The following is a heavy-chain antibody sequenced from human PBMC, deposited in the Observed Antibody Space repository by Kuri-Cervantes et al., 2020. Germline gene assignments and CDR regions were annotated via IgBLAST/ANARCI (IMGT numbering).Heavy chain of an antibody. CDR1: GFTFSSYA. CDR2: ISGSGGST. CDR3: ATGPKKVAGYYYMDV. V-gene: IGHV3-23*01. J-gene: IGHJ6*03. Sequence: GESLKISCAASGFTFSSYAMSWVRQAPGKGLEWVSAISGSGGSTYYADSVKGRFTISRDNSKNTLYLQMNSLRAEDTAVYYCATGPKKVAGYYYMDVWGKGTTVTVSS. D-gene: IGHD6-19*01.